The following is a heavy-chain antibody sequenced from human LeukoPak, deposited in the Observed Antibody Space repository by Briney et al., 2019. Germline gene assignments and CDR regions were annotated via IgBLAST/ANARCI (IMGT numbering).Heavy chain of an antibody. Sequence: PGGSLRLSCAASGFTFSAYAMSWVRQAPGKGLEWVSVSSGSGSSTYYADSVKGRFTISRDNSKNTLYLQMSSLRAEDTAVSYCANRRVGGDASDIWGQGTVVTVSS. D-gene: IGHD4-23*01. CDR1: GFTFSAYA. CDR2: SSGSGSST. CDR3: ANRRVGGDASDI. J-gene: IGHJ3*02. V-gene: IGHV3-23*01.